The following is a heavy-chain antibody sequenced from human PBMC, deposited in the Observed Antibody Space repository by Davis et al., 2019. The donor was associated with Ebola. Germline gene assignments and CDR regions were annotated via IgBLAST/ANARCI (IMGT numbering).Heavy chain of an antibody. J-gene: IGHJ4*02. CDR2: INHDGNS. CDR3: ARGGIFTNTAMASEG. CDR1: GGSISSGDYF. Sequence: MPSETLSLTCTVSGGSISSGDYFWSWIRQPPGKGLEWIGDINHDGNSNYNPSLKSRVTISVDTSKNQFSLKLSSVTAADTAVYYCARGGIFTNTAMASEGWGQGTLVTVSS. V-gene: IGHV4-61*08. D-gene: IGHD5-18*01.